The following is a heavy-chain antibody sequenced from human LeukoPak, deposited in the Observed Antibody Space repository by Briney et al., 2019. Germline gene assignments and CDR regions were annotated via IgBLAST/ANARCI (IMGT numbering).Heavy chain of an antibody. J-gene: IGHJ3*02. D-gene: IGHD6-13*01. CDR1: GGSFSGYY. V-gene: IGHV4-34*01. CDR3: ARDGSGSWYLYAFDI. Sequence: SETLSLTCAVYGGSFSGYYWSWIRQPPGKGLEWIGEINHSGSTNYNPSLKSRVTISVDTSKNQFSLKLSSVTAADTAVYYCARDGSGSWYLYAFDIWGQGTMVTVSS. CDR2: INHSGST.